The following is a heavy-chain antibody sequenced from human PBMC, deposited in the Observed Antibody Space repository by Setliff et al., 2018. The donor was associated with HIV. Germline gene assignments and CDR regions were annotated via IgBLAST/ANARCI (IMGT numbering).Heavy chain of an antibody. J-gene: IGHJ6*02. V-gene: IGHV4-31*03. CDR2: IYYSGTS. Sequence: SETLSLTCTVSGGSISSGGYYWSWIRQHPGKGLEWIGYIYYSGTSDYNPSLKSRVTISGDTSNNQFSLKLSSVTAADTAVYYCARDSEITLGPQGYYYYGLDVCGQGTTVTVSS. CDR3: ARDSEITLGPQGYYYYGLDV. D-gene: IGHD3-10*01. CDR1: GGSISSGGYY.